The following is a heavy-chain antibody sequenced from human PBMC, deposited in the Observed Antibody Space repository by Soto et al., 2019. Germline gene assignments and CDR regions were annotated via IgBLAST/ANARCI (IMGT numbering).Heavy chain of an antibody. D-gene: IGHD6-19*01. CDR2: IYTSGST. V-gene: IGHV4-4*07. CDR1: GGSISSYY. J-gene: IGHJ6*02. Sequence: PSGTLSLTCTVYGGSISSYYWSWIRQPAGKGLEWIGRIYTSGSTNYNPSLKSRVTMSVDTSKNQFSLKLSSVTAADTAVYYCAREGHSSGWYDYYYGMDVWGQGTTVTVSS. CDR3: AREGHSSGWYDYYYGMDV.